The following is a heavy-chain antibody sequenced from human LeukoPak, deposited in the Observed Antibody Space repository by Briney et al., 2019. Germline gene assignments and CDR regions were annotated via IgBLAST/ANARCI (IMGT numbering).Heavy chain of an antibody. Sequence: KPSETLSLTCTVSGGSISSYYWSWIRQPPGKGLEWIGYIYYSGSTNYNPSLKSRVTISVDTSKNQFSLKLSSVTAADTAVYYCAVMVRGDNFDYWGQGTLVTVSS. CDR2: IYYSGST. J-gene: IGHJ4*02. CDR1: GGSISSYY. D-gene: IGHD3-10*01. V-gene: IGHV4-59*01. CDR3: AVMVRGDNFDY.